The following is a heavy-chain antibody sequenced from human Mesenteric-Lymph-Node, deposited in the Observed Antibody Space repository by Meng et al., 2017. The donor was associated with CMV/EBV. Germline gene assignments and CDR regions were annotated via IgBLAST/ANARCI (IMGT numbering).Heavy chain of an antibody. CDR3: ATGAAAGTVYYYHYDMDV. V-gene: IGHV3-48*04. CDR2: ISSSGITI. Sequence: GESLKISCAASGFTFSTYVMSWVRQAPGKGLEWVSYISSSGITIYYADSVKGRFTISRDNAKDSLYLQMNSLRAEDTAVYYCATGAAAGTVYYYHYDMDVWGQGTTVTVSS. J-gene: IGHJ6*02. CDR1: GFTFSTYV. D-gene: IGHD6-13*01.